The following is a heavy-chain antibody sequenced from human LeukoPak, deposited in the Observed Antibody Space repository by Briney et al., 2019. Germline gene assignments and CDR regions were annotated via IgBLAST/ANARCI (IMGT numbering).Heavy chain of an antibody. Sequence: SETLSLTCAVYGGSFSGYYWSWIRQPPGKGLEWIGEINHSGSTNYNPSLKSRVTISVDTSKNQFSLKLSSVTAADTAVYYCARRPRPPITIFHYYYYGMDVWGQGTTVTVSS. J-gene: IGHJ6*02. V-gene: IGHV4-34*01. CDR3: ARRPRPPITIFHYYYYGMDV. D-gene: IGHD3-9*01. CDR2: INHSGST. CDR1: GGSFSGYY.